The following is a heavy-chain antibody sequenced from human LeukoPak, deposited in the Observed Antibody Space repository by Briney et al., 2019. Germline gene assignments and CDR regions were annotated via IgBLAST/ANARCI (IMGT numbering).Heavy chain of an antibody. V-gene: IGHV4-31*03. Sequence: PSQTLSLTCTVSGGSISSGGYFWNWIRQLPGKGLEWIGYIYSSGSTYNPSLKSRVIISLDTSKNQFSLKLNSVTAADTAVYYRARGGRKTAMVTTWGQGTLVTVSS. CDR3: ARGGRKTAMVTT. CDR1: GGSISSGGYF. J-gene: IGHJ5*02. CDR2: IYSSGST. D-gene: IGHD5-18*01.